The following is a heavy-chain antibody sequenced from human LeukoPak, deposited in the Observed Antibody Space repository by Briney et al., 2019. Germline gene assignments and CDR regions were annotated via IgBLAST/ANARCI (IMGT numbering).Heavy chain of an antibody. J-gene: IGHJ3*02. CDR2: IYTSEST. V-gene: IGHV4-4*07. Sequence: SETLSLTCTVSGGSISSYYWSWIRQPAGKGLEWIGRIYTSESTNYNPSLKSRVTMSVDTSRNQFSLKLSSVTAADTAVYYCAKFGAGDSGWAFDSYAFDIWGQGTMVTVSS. D-gene: IGHD6-19*01. CDR3: AKFGAGDSGWAFDSYAFDI. CDR1: GGSISSYY.